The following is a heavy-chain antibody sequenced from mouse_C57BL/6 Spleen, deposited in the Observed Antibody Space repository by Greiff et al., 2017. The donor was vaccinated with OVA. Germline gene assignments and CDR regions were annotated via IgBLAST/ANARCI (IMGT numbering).Heavy chain of an antibody. CDR1: GFTFSDYG. J-gene: IGHJ3*01. V-gene: IGHV5-17*01. D-gene: IGHD1-1*01. CDR3: ASLRRFAY. CDR2: ISSGSSTI. Sequence: EVMLVESGGGLVKPGGSLKLSCAASGFTFSDYGMHWVRQAPEKGLEWVAYISSGSSTIYYADTVKGRFTISRDNAKTTLFLQMTSLRSEDTAMYYCASLRRFAYWGQGTLVTVSA.